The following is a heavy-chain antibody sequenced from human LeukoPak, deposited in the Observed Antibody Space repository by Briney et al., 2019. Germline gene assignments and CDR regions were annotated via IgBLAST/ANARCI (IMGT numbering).Heavy chain of an antibody. CDR1: GFTFSSYW. J-gene: IGHJ4*02. CDR2: IKQDGSEK. D-gene: IGHD6-6*01. CDR3: ARGSEYTSSTNYYFDY. Sequence: GGSLRLSCAASGFTFSSYWMSWVRQAPGKGLEWVANIKQDGSEKHYVDSVKGRFTISRDNAKKSLFLHMNSLRVEDTAVYYCARGSEYTSSTNYYFDYWGQGALVTVSS. V-gene: IGHV3-7*01.